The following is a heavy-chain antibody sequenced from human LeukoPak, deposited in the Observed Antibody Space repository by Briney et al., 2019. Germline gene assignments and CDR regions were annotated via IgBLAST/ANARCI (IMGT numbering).Heavy chain of an antibody. CDR3: ARVGVYCSGGSCYYGMDV. Sequence: ASVKVSCKASGGTFSSYAISWVRQAPGQGLEWMGRIILILGIANYAQKFQGRVTITADKSTSTAYMELSSLRSEDTAVYYCARVGVYCSGGSCYYGMDVWGQGTTVTVSS. J-gene: IGHJ6*02. V-gene: IGHV1-69*04. CDR1: GGTFSSYA. D-gene: IGHD2-15*01. CDR2: IILILGIA.